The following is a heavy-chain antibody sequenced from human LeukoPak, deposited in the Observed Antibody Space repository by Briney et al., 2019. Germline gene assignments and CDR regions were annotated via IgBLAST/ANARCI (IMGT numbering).Heavy chain of an antibody. V-gene: IGHV4-34*01. J-gene: IGHJ2*01. Sequence: PSETLSLTCAVYGGSFSDYSWSWLRQTPEKGLEWIGEINHSGSTNYNPSLKSRVTISVDTSKNQFSLKLSSVTAADTAVYYCARVGDGYNYLENWYFDLWGRGTLVTVSS. D-gene: IGHD5-24*01. CDR2: INHSGST. CDR1: GGSFSDYS. CDR3: ARVGDGYNYLENWYFDL.